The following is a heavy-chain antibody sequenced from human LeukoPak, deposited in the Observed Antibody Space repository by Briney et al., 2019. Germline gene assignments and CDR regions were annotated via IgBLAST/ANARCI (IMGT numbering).Heavy chain of an antibody. J-gene: IGHJ4*02. Sequence: KSSETLSLTCAVYGGSFSGYYWSWIRQPPGKGLEWIGEINHSGSTNYNPSLKSRVTISVDTSKNQFSLKLSSVTAADTAVYYCARCTGGKLRYTRGRYFDYWGQGTLVTVSS. D-gene: IGHD4-17*01. V-gene: IGHV4-34*01. CDR2: INHSGST. CDR3: ARCTGGKLRYTRGRYFDY. CDR1: GGSFSGYY.